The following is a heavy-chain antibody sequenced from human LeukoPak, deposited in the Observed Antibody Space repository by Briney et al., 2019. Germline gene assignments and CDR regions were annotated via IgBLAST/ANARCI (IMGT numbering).Heavy chain of an antibody. Sequence: GASVKVSCKVSGYTLSELSMHWVRQAPGKGLEWRGGFDPEDGETIYAQKFQGRVTMTEDTSTDTAYMELSSWRSEDTAVYYCAIAWYGSGSYFNWFDPWGQGTLVTVSS. CDR3: AIAWYGSGSYFNWFDP. CDR2: FDPEDGET. CDR1: GYTLSELS. J-gene: IGHJ5*01. D-gene: IGHD3-10*01. V-gene: IGHV1-24*01.